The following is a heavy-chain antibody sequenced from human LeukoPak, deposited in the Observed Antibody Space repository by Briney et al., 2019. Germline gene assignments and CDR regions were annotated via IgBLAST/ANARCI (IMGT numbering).Heavy chain of an antibody. CDR3: ARGMPTRTFDL. Sequence: GGSLRLSCVASGFTLSIYQLNWVRQAPGKGPEWLSYISSRSDDIYYAESVKGRFAISRDNAKNSLFLQMDNLRDEDTGIYLCARGMPTRTFDLWGQGTLVTVSS. CDR1: GFTLSIYQ. D-gene: IGHD1-14*01. J-gene: IGHJ4*02. CDR2: ISSRSDDI. V-gene: IGHV3-21*04.